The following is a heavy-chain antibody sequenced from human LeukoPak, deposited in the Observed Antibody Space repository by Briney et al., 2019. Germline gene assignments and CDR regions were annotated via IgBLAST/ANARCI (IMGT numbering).Heavy chain of an antibody. CDR1: GGSFSGYY. Sequence: WESLSLTFAVYGGSFSGYYWSWVRQPPGKGLEWIGEINHSGRTNYNPSLKSRVTISVDTSKNQFSLKLSSVTAADTAVYYCARGKGGYYYYYGMDVWGQGTTVTVSS. CDR2: INHSGRT. J-gene: IGHJ6*02. V-gene: IGHV4-34*01. CDR3: ARGKGGYYYYYGMDV.